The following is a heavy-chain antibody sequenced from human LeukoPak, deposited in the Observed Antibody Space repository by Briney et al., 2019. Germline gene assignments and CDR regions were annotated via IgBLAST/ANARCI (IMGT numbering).Heavy chain of an antibody. Sequence: SETRSLTCTVSGGSMSSFYWSWIRQPAGKGSEWIGHIYTNGGTNYNPSLKSRVTMSVATSTNQFSLRLTSVTAADTAVYYCARDGYSYGFDSWGQGTLVTVSS. D-gene: IGHD5-18*01. CDR1: GGSMSSFY. V-gene: IGHV4-4*07. CDR3: ARDGYSYGFDS. J-gene: IGHJ4*02. CDR2: IYTNGGT.